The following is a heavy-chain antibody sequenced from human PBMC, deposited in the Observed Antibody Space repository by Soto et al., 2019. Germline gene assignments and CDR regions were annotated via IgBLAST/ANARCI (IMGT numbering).Heavy chain of an antibody. Sequence: QVPLQPWGAGLLKPSETLSLTCAVYGGSFSGYYWRWIRPPPGKGLEWIGEINRSGSTNYNPSLKSRGTISVDTSKNQFSLKLSSVTAADPAVYYCARGGGYGLFDYWGPGTLVSVSS. J-gene: IGHJ4*02. CDR2: INRSGST. D-gene: IGHD5-12*01. V-gene: IGHV4-34*01. CDR1: GGSFSGYY. CDR3: ARGGGYGLFDY.